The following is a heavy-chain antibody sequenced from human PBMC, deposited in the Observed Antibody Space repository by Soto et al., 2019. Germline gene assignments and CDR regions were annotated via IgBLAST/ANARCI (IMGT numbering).Heavy chain of an antibody. CDR3: ARGASIGDIVVVVAALGNWFDP. Sequence: SETLSLTCAVYGGSFSGYYLSWIRQPPGKGLEWIGEINHSGSTNYNPSLKSRVTISVDTSKNQFSLKLSSVTAADTAVYYCARGASIGDIVVVVAALGNWFDPWGQGTLVTVSS. D-gene: IGHD2-15*01. CDR2: INHSGST. V-gene: IGHV4-34*01. CDR1: GGSFSGYY. J-gene: IGHJ5*02.